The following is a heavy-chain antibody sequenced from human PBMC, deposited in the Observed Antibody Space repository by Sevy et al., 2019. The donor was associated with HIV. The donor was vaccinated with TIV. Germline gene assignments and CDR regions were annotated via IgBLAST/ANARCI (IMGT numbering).Heavy chain of an antibody. CDR3: TRDDGNYYFHY. D-gene: IGHD1-7*01. Sequence: GGSLRLSCAASGFTFSKYWMGWVRQAPGKGLEWVANIKQDAGQKYYVDSVKGRFTISRDNAKNSLNLQMNGLRAEDTAVYFCTRDDGNYYFHYWGQGTLVTVSS. J-gene: IGHJ4*02. CDR1: GFTFSKYW. CDR2: IKQDAGQK. V-gene: IGHV3-7*01.